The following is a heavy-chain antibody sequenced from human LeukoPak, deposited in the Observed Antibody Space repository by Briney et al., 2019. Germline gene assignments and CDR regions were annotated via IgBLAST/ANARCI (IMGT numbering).Heavy chain of an antibody. V-gene: IGHV3-7*01. J-gene: IGHJ4*02. D-gene: IGHD1-26*01. Sequence: GGSLRLSCAASGFTFSSYRMSWVRQAPGKGLEWVANIKQDGSEKYYVDSVKGRFTISRDNAKNSLYLQMNSLRAEDTAVYYCARESLSDSGSYSYDYWGQGTLVTVSS. CDR1: GFTFSSYR. CDR3: ARESLSDSGSYSYDY. CDR2: IKQDGSEK.